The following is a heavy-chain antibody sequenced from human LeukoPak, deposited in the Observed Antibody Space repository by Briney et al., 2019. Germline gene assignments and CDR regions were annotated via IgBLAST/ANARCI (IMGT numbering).Heavy chain of an antibody. CDR2: IWYDGSNK. Sequence: PGSSLRLSCAPSGFTFSSYGMPWVRQAPGKGLEWLAVIWYDGSNKYYADSVKGRFTISRDNSNNTLYLKMNSLRVEDTAVYYCARGAYYYDSSGYYLVPTDFDYWGQGNLVTVSS. V-gene: IGHV3-33*01. D-gene: IGHD3-22*01. CDR3: ARGAYYYDSSGYYLVPTDFDY. J-gene: IGHJ4*02. CDR1: GFTFSSYG.